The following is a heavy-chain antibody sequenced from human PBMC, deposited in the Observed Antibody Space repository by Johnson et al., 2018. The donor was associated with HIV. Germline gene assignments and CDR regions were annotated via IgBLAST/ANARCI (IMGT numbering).Heavy chain of an antibody. Sequence: VWLVESGGGLVQPGGSLRLSCAASGFTFSIYDMHWVRQVTGKGLEWVSAIGTAGDTYYPGSVKGRFTISRENAQNSLYLQMNSLTAGDTAMYYCVRGGHGSDYYRDAFDIWGQGTMVTVSS. CDR3: VRGGHGSDYYRDAFDI. CDR1: GFTFSIYD. D-gene: IGHD3-22*01. CDR2: IGTAGDT. V-gene: IGHV3-13*01. J-gene: IGHJ3*02.